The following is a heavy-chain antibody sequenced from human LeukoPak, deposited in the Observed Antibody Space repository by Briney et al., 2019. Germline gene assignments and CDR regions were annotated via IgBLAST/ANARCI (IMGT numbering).Heavy chain of an antibody. J-gene: IGHJ4*02. CDR2: LNYSGNS. V-gene: IGHV4-39*07. D-gene: IGHD4-17*01. Sequence: WDSLSLACSVSGDSFIDSSAYWACLRQRAGRGLEWIGSLNYSGNSYYNPSLKSRVTISVDTSKNQFSLKLSSVTAADTAVYYCASLTTVNYWGQGTLVTVSS. CDR1: GDSFIDSSAY. CDR3: ASLTTVNY.